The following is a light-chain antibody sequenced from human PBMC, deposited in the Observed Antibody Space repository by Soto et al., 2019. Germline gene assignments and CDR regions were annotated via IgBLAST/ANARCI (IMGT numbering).Light chain of an antibody. CDR1: QGISSS. V-gene: IGKV1D-13*01. J-gene: IGKJ3*01. Sequence: AIQLTQSPSSLSASVGDRVTITCRASQGISSSLAWYQQKPGKPPKLLIYDASSLKSGVPSRFSGSGSGTDFTLTISSLQPEDFATYYCQQFNNYSFGPGTKVDIK. CDR2: DAS. CDR3: QQFNNYS.